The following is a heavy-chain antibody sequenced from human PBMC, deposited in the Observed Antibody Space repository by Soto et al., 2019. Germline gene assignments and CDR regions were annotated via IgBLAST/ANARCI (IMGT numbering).Heavy chain of an antibody. Sequence: PGESLKISCKGSGYSFTSYWIGWVRQMPGKGLEWMGIIYPGDSDTRYSPSFQGQVTISADKSISTAYLQWSSLKASDTAMYYCARIRGSWTRYYYYYGMDVWGQGTTVTV. CDR2: IYPGDSDT. J-gene: IGHJ6*02. D-gene: IGHD6-13*01. V-gene: IGHV5-51*01. CDR1: GYSFTSYW. CDR3: ARIRGSWTRYYYYYGMDV.